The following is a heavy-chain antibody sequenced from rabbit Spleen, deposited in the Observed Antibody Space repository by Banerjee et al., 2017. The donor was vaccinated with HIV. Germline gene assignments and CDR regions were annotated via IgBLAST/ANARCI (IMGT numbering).Heavy chain of an antibody. CDR2: IDTYDGDT. J-gene: IGHJ2*01. V-gene: IGHV1S45*01. D-gene: IGHD1-1*01. CDR1: GFSFSSSYW. Sequence: QEQLEESGGGLVKPEGSLTLTCTASGFSFSSSYWICWVRQAPGKGLEWIACIDTYDGDTDYANWPKGRFTISKTSSTTVTLRMTSLTAADTATYFCARNYVNAFDPWGQAPSSPS. CDR3: ARNYVNAFDP.